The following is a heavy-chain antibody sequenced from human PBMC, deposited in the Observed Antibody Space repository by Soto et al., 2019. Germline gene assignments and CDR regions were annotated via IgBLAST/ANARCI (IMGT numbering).Heavy chain of an antibody. Sequence: SVKVSCKASGGTFSSYAISWVRQAPGQGLEWMGGIIPIFGTANYAQKFQGRVTITADESTSTAYMELSSLGSEDTAVYYCAREDIVVVVAATTTHYYYGMDVWGQGTTVTVSS. D-gene: IGHD2-15*01. CDR2: IIPIFGTA. J-gene: IGHJ6*02. CDR1: GGTFSSYA. CDR3: AREDIVVVVAATTTHYYYGMDV. V-gene: IGHV1-69*13.